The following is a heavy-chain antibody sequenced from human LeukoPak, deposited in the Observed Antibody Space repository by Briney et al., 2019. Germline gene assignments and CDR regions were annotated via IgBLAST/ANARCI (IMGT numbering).Heavy chain of an antibody. CDR1: GYTFTGYH. CDR2: IDPNSGDT. V-gene: IGHV1-2*06. D-gene: IGHD2-2*01. CDR3: ARDYCSSTSCLFDC. J-gene: IGHJ4*02. Sequence: ASVKVSCKASGYTFTGYHMHWVRQAPGQGLEWMGRIDPNSGDTNYAQKFQGRVTMTRDTSISTAYMELSRLRSDDTAVYYCARDYCSSTSCLFDCWGQGTLVTASS.